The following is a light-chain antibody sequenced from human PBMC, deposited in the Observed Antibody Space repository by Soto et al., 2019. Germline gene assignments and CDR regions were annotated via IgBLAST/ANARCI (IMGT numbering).Light chain of an antibody. V-gene: IGKV3-20*01. CDR2: ATS. Sequence: EIVLTQSPGTLSLSPGERATLSCRASQSLSSNYLAWYQQKPGQAPRLLFYATSIRATGIPDRFSGSGSGTDFTLTITRLEPEDFAVYYCQRFGASPPWTFGQGTKVEFK. J-gene: IGKJ1*01. CDR1: QSLSSNY. CDR3: QRFGASPPWT.